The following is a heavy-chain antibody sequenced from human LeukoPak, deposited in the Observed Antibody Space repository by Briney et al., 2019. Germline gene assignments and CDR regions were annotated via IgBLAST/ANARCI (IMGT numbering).Heavy chain of an antibody. CDR3: TTRSGDFWSGFVN. V-gene: IGHV1-24*01. CDR2: FDPEEAKM. D-gene: IGHD3-3*01. CDR1: GNSLSELS. J-gene: IGHJ4*02. Sequence: ASVKVSCKVSGNSLSELSIQWVRQAPARGRECLGGFDPEEAKMVYAQNFQGRVTMTEDTSTQTAYMELSGLTSDDTAVYYCTTRSGDFWSGFVNWGQGTLVTVSS.